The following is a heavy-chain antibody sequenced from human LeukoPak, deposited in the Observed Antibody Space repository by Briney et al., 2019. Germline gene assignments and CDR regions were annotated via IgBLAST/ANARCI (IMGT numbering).Heavy chain of an antibody. CDR2: IYYSGNT. CDR1: SGSISSYY. Sequence: SETLSLTCTVASGSISSYYWSWIRQPQGKGLEWIGYIYYSGNTNYNPSLKSRVTISVDTSKNQFSLKLSSETAADTAVYYCARECELLGVGFEIWGQGTMVTVSS. D-gene: IGHD1-26*01. CDR3: ARECELLGVGFEI. J-gene: IGHJ3*02. V-gene: IGHV4-59*01.